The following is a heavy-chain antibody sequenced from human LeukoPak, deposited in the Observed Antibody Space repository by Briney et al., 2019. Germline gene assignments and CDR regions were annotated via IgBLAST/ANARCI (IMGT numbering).Heavy chain of an antibody. V-gene: IGHV3-7*05. J-gene: IGHJ4*02. CDR1: GFSFSTYW. CDR2: INQDGSEE. D-gene: IGHD6-19*01. CDR3: ARGRYSSGY. Sequence: GGFLRLSCAASGFSFSTYWVSWVRQAPGKGLEWVANINQDGSEEYYVDSVKGRFTISRDSAKNSLYLQVNSLRAEDTAVYYCARGRYSSGYWGQGTLVTVSS.